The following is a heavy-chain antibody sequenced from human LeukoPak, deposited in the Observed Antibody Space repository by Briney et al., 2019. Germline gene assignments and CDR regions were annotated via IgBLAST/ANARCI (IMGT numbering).Heavy chain of an antibody. Sequence: GGSLRLSCAASGFTVSSNFMSWVRQAPGRGLEWVSVLYSDGSTYYADPVKGRFTISRDISKDTLYLQMSSLRAEDTAVYYCAKGGSSTSWKGSWGQGTLVTVSS. CDR3: AKGGSSTSWKGS. V-gene: IGHV3-66*01. D-gene: IGHD2-2*01. J-gene: IGHJ4*02. CDR1: GFTVSSNF. CDR2: LYSDGST.